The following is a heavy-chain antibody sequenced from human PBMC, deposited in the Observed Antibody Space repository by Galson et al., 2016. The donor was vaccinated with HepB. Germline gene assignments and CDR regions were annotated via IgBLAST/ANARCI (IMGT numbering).Heavy chain of an antibody. Sequence: SVKVSCKASGYTFTGYYMHWVRQAPGQGLEWMGWINPRSGATNYAQKFQGRVTMTRDTSTSTAYMELRRLRSDDTAVFYCARVSRLYCSGGSCYLAYWGQGTLVTVSS. CDR3: ARVSRLYCSGGSCYLAY. J-gene: IGHJ4*02. CDR1: GYTFTGYY. CDR2: INPRSGAT. D-gene: IGHD2-15*01. V-gene: IGHV1-2*02.